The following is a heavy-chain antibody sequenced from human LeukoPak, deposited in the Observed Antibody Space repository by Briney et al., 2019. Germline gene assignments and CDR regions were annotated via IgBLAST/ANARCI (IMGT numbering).Heavy chain of an antibody. D-gene: IGHD4-17*01. CDR2: VSGPGATT. V-gene: IGHV3-23*01. CDR3: AKDLGTVTTCYFQH. Sequence: PGGSLRLSCAASGFSFSTYAMSWVRQAPGKGLEWVSSVSGPGATTWYAESVKGRFTISRDNSKNMLYLQMNSLRAEDTAVYYCAKDLGTVTTCYFQHWGQGTLVTVSS. J-gene: IGHJ1*01. CDR1: GFSFSTYA.